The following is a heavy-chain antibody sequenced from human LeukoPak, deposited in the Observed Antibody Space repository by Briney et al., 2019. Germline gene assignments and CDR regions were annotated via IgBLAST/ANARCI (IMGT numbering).Heavy chain of an antibody. CDR1: DGSFIDYY. J-gene: IGHJ4*02. CDR3: ARDRNYGSGNLFDY. V-gene: IGHV4-4*07. Sequence: SENLSCTGSVSDGSFIDYYWSWVRPPAGMGLEGIGRIYTSGSTNYNPSLKSRVTMSVDTSTNHFFLRLRSVTAADTAVYYCARDRNYGSGNLFDYWGQGTLVTVSS. D-gene: IGHD3-10*01. CDR2: IYTSGST.